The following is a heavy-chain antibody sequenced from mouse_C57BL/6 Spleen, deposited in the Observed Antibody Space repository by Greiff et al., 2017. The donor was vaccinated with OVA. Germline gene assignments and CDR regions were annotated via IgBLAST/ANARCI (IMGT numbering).Heavy chain of an antibody. Sequence: VQLKQSGPELVKPGASVKISCKASGYSFTDYNMNWVKQSNGKSLEWIGVINPNYGTTSYNQKFKGKATLTVDQSSSTAYMQLNSLTSENSAVYYCARQQLRLQYYFDYWGQGTTLTVSS. V-gene: IGHV1-39*01. CDR1: GYSFTDYN. CDR2: INPNYGTT. J-gene: IGHJ2*01. CDR3: ARQQLRLQYYFDY. D-gene: IGHD3-2*02.